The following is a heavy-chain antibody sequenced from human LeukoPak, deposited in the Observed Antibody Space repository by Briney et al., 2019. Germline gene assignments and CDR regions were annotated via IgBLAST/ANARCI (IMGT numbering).Heavy chain of an antibody. V-gene: IGHV4-59*08. CDR3: ARHKGPHDAFDI. Sequence: SETLSLTCAVYGGSFSGYYWSWIRQPPGKGLEWIGYIYYSGSTNYNPSLKSRVTISVDTSKNQFSLKLSSVTAADTAVYYCARHKGPHDAFDIWGQGTMVTVSS. J-gene: IGHJ3*02. CDR2: IYYSGST. CDR1: GGSFSGYY.